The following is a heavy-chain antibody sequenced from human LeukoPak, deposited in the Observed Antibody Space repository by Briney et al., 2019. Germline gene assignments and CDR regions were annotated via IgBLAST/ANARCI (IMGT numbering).Heavy chain of an antibody. CDR1: GFTFSSYG. D-gene: IGHD6-13*01. V-gene: IGHV3-23*01. CDR2: ISGSGGST. Sequence: GGSLRLSCAASGFTFSSYGMSWVRQAPGKGLEWVSAISGSGGSTYYADCVKGRFTISRDNSKNTLYMQMTSLRAEETAVYYCAKDVGSSWPYYYYYYMDVWGKGTTVTISS. CDR3: AKDVGSSWPYYYYYYMDV. J-gene: IGHJ6*03.